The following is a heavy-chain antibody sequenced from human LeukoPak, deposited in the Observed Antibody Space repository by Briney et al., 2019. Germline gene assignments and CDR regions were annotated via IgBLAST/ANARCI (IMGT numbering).Heavy chain of an antibody. J-gene: IGHJ4*02. Sequence: GGSLRLSCVASGFTFSNYGIHWVRQAPGKGLEWVAFIRYDGSNNYYADSVKGRFTISRDNSKNTLYLQMNRLRAEDTAVYYCAKGAGRYYDSSGYYIDFWGQGTLVTVSS. D-gene: IGHD3-22*01. CDR1: GFTFSNYG. V-gene: IGHV3-30*02. CDR3: AKGAGRYYDSSGYYIDF. CDR2: IRYDGSNN.